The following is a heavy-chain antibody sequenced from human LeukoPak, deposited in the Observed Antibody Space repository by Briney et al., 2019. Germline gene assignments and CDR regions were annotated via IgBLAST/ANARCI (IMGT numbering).Heavy chain of an antibody. CDR2: IYTNSGGT. CDR1: GYTFTGYY. V-gene: IGHV1-2*02. D-gene: IGHD5-18*01. Sequence: ASVKVSCKASGYTFTGYYMYWVRQAPGQGLEWMGWIYTNSGGTKYTQKFQDRVTMTRDTSISTAYMELTRLTSDDTAVYYCARAGDSPMVEFDYWGQGTLVTVSS. CDR3: ARAGDSPMVEFDY. J-gene: IGHJ4*02.